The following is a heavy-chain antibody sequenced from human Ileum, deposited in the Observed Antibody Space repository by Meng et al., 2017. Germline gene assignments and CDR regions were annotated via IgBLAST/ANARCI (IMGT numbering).Heavy chain of an antibody. Sequence: GPLQESGPVLVKPSETLSLTCAVSGGSIESNNWWTWIRQPPGQGLEWIGEVYHSGSTHYNPSLQSRVTISIDNSKNRFSLSLNSVTAADTAIYYCARADYVRYFDLWGRGTLVTVSS. CDR3: ARADYVRYFDL. D-gene: IGHD3-10*02. CDR1: GGSIESNNW. V-gene: IGHV4-4*02. J-gene: IGHJ2*01. CDR2: VYHSGST.